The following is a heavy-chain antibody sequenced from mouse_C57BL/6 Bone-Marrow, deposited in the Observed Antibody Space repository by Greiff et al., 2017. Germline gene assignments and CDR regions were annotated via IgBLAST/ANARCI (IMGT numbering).Heavy chain of an antibody. J-gene: IGHJ2*01. D-gene: IGHD2-1*01. CDR2: ISSGGSYT. Sequence: EVQVVESGGDLVKPGGSLKLSCAASGFTFSSYGMSWVRQTPDKRLEWVATISSGGSYTYYPDSVKGRFTISRDNAKNTLYLQMSSLKSEDTAMYYCARRGYGNHDYWGQGTTLTVSS. CDR1: GFTFSSYG. V-gene: IGHV5-6*01. CDR3: ARRGYGNHDY.